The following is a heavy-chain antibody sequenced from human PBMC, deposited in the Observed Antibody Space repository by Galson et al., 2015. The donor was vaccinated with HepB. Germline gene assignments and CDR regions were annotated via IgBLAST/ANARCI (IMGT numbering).Heavy chain of an antibody. Sequence: SLRLSCAASGFTFSDYFMTWVRQAPGQGLEWVSYIGTSSTYTKYADSVKGRFTISRDNAENSLYLQMNSLRVEDTAVYYCARAGDGDYGLLDFWGRGTLVTVSS. CDR2: IGTSSTYT. V-gene: IGHV3-11*06. D-gene: IGHD4-17*01. J-gene: IGHJ4*02. CDR1: GFTFSDYF. CDR3: ARAGDGDYGLLDF.